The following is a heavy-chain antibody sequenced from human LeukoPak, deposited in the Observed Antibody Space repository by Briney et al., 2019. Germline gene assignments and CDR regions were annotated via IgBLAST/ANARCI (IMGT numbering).Heavy chain of an antibody. Sequence: SVKVSCKASGGTFISYAISWVRQAPGQGLEWMGGIIPIFGTANYAQKFQGRVKITADESTSTAYMELSSLRSEDTAVYYCARLGGKYSYGHETDYWGQGTLVTVSS. CDR3: ARLGGKYSYGHETDY. V-gene: IGHV1-69*13. CDR2: IIPIFGTA. D-gene: IGHD5-18*01. CDR1: GGTFISYA. J-gene: IGHJ4*02.